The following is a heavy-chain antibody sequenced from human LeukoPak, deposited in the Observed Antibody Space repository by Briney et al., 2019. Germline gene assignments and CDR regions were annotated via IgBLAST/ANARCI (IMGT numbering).Heavy chain of an antibody. CDR3: ARAKRNGFDI. Sequence: PGGSLRLSCAASGFTFSNYAMNWVRQAPGKGLEWVSTISGSGGSTYYADSVKGRFTISRDNAKNSLYLQMNSLRAEDTAVYYCARAKRNGFDIWGQGTMVTVSS. J-gene: IGHJ3*02. CDR2: ISGSGGST. CDR1: GFTFSNYA. V-gene: IGHV3-23*01.